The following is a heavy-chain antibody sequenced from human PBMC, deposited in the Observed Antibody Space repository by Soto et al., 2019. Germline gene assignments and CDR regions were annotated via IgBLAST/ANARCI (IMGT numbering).Heavy chain of an antibody. CDR3: AKDRCSSWTSYCYYYCGMDV. CDR1: GFTFSSFA. V-gene: IGHV3-23*01. CDR2: ISGSGGST. Sequence: GGSLRLSCAASGFTFSSFAMSWVRQAPGKGLEWVSAISGSGGSTYYADSVKGRFTISRDNSKNTLYLQMNSLRAEDTAVYYCAKDRCSSWTSYCYYYCGMDVWGQGTTVTVSS. J-gene: IGHJ6*02. D-gene: IGHD6-13*01.